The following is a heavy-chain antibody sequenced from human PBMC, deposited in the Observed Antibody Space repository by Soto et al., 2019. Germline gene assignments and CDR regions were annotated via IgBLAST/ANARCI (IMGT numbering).Heavy chain of an antibody. CDR2: HSLSGDSI. D-gene: IGHD2-8*01. J-gene: IGHJ5*02. CDR3: ARDWGVPYDGVTYIPHLDT. Sequence: HPGGSLRLSCVASGFPLTNYGMNWVRQGPRKGLEWVSFHSLSGDSIEYADSVRGRFTVSRDHAKNSLYLQMTSLRDEDTAVYYCARDWGVPYDGVTYIPHLDTWGQGTLVTVSS. CDR1: GFPLTNYG. V-gene: IGHV3-48*02.